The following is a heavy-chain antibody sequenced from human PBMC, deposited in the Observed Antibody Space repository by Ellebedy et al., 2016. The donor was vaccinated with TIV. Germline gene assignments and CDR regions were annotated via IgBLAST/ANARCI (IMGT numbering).Heavy chain of an antibody. CDR3: ATYSGLNTREFQY. CDR1: GFTFIDYW. Sequence: PGGSLRLSCAASGFTFIDYWVTWVRQAPGKGLEWLANIKQDGSETYYADSVRGRFTISRDNTENSLYLQIKTLRTEDTAVYFCATYSGLNTREFQYWGQGTVVNVSS. CDR2: IKQDGSET. J-gene: IGHJ4*02. D-gene: IGHD3-10*01. V-gene: IGHV3-7*03.